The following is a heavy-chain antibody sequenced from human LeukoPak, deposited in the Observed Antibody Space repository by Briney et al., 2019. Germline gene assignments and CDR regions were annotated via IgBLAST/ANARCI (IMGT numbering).Heavy chain of an antibody. CDR3: ARDPGYVSSSSWYYYYYYYMDV. J-gene: IGHJ6*03. CDR1: GYTFTSYD. CDR2: MNPNSGNT. Sequence: ASVKVSCKASGYTFTSYDINWVRQATGQGLEWMGWMNPNSGNTGYAQKFQGRVTMTRNTSISTAYMELRSLRSDDTAMYYCARDPGYVSSSSWYYYYYYYMDVWGKGTTVTVSS. V-gene: IGHV1-8*01. D-gene: IGHD6-13*01.